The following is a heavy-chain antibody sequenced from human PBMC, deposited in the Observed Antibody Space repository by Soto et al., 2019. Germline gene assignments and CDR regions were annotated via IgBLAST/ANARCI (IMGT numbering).Heavy chain of an antibody. CDR2: IDGSGGIT. Sequence: QLLQSGGGLVQPGGSLTLSCAASGFTFGTTDMSWVRQAPGEGLEWVSTIDGSGGITYYADSVKGRFTISRDNSRNTVYLQMNSLGGDETALYYCVKNSGWFNTWGQGALVTVSS. J-gene: IGHJ5*02. V-gene: IGHV3-23*01. D-gene: IGHD3-10*01. CDR3: VKNSGWFNT. CDR1: GFTFGTTD.